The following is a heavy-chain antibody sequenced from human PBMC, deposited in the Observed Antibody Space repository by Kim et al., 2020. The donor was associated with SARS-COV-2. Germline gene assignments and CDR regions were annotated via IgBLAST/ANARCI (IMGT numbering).Heavy chain of an antibody. D-gene: IGHD2-2*01. CDR3: ARGYCSSTSCYYFDN. V-gene: IGHV3-33*01. CDR2: IWYDGSNK. J-gene: IGHJ4*02. CDR1: GFTFSSYG. Sequence: GGSLRLSCAASGFTFSSYGMHWVRQAPGKGLEWVAVIWYDGSNKYYADSVKGRFTISRDNSKNTLYLQMNSLRAEDTALYYCARGYCSSTSCYYFDNWGQGTLVTVSS.